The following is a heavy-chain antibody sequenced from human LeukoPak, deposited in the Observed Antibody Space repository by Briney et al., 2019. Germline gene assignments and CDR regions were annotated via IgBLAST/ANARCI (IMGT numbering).Heavy chain of an antibody. V-gene: IGHV4-34*01. D-gene: IGHD3-10*01. CDR3: AREPITMVRGVSRDY. CDR2: INHSGNT. CDR1: GGSFSGYY. Sequence: SETLSLTCAVYGGSFSGYYWSWIRQPPGKGLEWIGEINHSGNTNYNPSLKSRVTISVDTSKNQFSLKLSSVTAADTAVYYCAREPITMVRGVSRDYWGQGTLVTVSS. J-gene: IGHJ4*02.